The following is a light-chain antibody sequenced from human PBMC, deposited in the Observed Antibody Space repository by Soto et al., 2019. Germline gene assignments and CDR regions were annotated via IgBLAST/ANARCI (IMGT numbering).Light chain of an antibody. CDR2: AAS. Sequence: DIQVTQHPSSLSASVGDRVTITCRASQGIKNYLAWYQQKPGETPKLLIYAASTLESGIPPRLSGSGSGTDFTLTINNLQPEDVATYYCQRYYNAPFTFGGGTKGEMK. V-gene: IGKV1-27*01. CDR3: QRYYNAPFT. CDR1: QGIKNY. J-gene: IGKJ4*01.